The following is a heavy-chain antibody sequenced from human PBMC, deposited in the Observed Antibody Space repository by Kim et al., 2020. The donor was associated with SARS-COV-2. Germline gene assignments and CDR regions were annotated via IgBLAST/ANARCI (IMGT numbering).Heavy chain of an antibody. Sequence: ASVKVSCKASGYTFSNHDIVWVRQATGQGLEWMGWMNPNSGDTIYAQKFQGRVAMTRNTSITTAYMEVSSRRSEDTAEYFCARGSGGLLWFGELFFDSWG. D-gene: IGHD3-10*01. CDR2: MNPNSGDT. CDR3: ARGSGGLLWFGELFFDS. CDR1: GYTFSNHD. V-gene: IGHV1-8*01. J-gene: IGHJ4*01.